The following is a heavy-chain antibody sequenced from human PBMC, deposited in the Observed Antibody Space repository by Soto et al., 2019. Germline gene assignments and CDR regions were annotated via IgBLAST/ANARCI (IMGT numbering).Heavy chain of an antibody. CDR2: IWYDGSKT. J-gene: IGHJ4*02. Sequence: QVQLVESGGGVVQPGRSLRLSCAASGFTFSSFGMHWVRQAPGKGLAWLALIWYDGSKTYYADSVKGRFTISRDNSKNMMYRQMNSLRVEDTAVYYCAIGWRNGWGDYWGQGTLVTVSS. V-gene: IGHV3-33*01. CDR1: GFTFSSFG. CDR3: AIGWRNGWGDY. D-gene: IGHD6-19*01.